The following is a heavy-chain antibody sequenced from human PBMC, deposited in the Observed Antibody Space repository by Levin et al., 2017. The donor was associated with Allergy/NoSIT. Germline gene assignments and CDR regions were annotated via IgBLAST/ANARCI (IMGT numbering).Heavy chain of an antibody. CDR1: GFTFSSYA. V-gene: IGHV3-23*01. D-gene: IGHD2-2*01. J-gene: IGHJ5*02. CDR2: ISGSGGST. CDR3: AKFSDGGYCSITRCQGWFDP. Sequence: SGESLKISCAASGFTFSSYAMTWVRQAPGQGLEWVSAISGSGGSTYYADSVNGRFTISRDNSKNTVYLQMSSLTAEDTALYFCAKFSDGGYCSITRCQGWFDPWGQGTQVTVSS.